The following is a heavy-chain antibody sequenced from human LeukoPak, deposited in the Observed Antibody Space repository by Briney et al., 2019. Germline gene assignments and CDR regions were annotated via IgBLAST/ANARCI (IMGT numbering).Heavy chain of an antibody. CDR1: GYTFTGYY. J-gene: IGHJ4*02. CDR2: INPNSGGT. CDR3: ARDTKPRITMVRGVMGYFDY. D-gene: IGHD3-10*01. V-gene: IGHV1-2*02. Sequence: ASVKVSCKASGYTFTGYYMHWVRQAPGQGLEWMRWINPNSGGTNYAQKFQGRVTMTRDTSISTAYMELRSLRSDDTAVYYCARDTKPRITMVRGVMGYFDYWGQGTLVTVSS.